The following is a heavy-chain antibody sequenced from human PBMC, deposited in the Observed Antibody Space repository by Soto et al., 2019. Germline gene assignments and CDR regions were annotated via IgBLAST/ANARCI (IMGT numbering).Heavy chain of an antibody. V-gene: IGHV4-34*01. CDR3: AREGYESRDGATSANGYFDL. D-gene: IGHD3-22*01. Sequence: QVQLQQWGAGLLKPSETLSLTCAVYGGSFSGYYWSWIRQPPGKGLEWIGESNHSGSTNYNPSLKSRVTISVDTSTNQFSLKLSSVSAADTAVYYGAREGYESRDGATSANGYFDLWGRGTLVTVSS. CDR1: GGSFSGYY. CDR2: SNHSGST. J-gene: IGHJ2*01.